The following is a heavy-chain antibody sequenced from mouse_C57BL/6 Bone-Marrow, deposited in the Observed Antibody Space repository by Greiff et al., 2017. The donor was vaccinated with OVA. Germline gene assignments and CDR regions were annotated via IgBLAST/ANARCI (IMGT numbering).Heavy chain of an antibody. CDR3: ARSPASYSYGSDYFDY. Sequence: LEESGAELVRPGASVKLSCKASGYTFTDYYINWVKQRPGQGLEWIARIYPGSGNTYYNEKFKGKGTLTAEKSSSTAYMQLSSLTSEDSAVYFCARSPASYSYGSDYFDYWGQGTTLTVSS. CDR1: GYTFTDYY. CDR2: IYPGSGNT. V-gene: IGHV1-76*01. D-gene: IGHD1-1*01. J-gene: IGHJ2*01.